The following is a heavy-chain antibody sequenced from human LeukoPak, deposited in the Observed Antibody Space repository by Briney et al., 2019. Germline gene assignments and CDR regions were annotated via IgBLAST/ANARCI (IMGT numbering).Heavy chain of an antibody. V-gene: IGHV1-46*01. CDR2: INPDGGNT. D-gene: IGHD5-24*01. CDR3: ARIRDGYNDAYDL. CDR1: GYTFTNSY. Sequence: ASVKVSCKASGYTFTNSYIHWVRQAPGQVLEWMGLINPDGGNTNYAQNFQGRVTLTRDTSTSTVYMEPSSLRSEDTAIYYCARIRDGYNDAYDLWGQGTVVTVSS. J-gene: IGHJ3*01.